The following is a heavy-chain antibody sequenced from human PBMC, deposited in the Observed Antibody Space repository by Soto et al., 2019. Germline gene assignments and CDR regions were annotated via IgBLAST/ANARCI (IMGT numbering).Heavy chain of an antibody. Sequence: QVQLVQSGAEVKKPGSSVKVSCKASGGTFSSDAISWVRQAPGQGLEWMGGIIPIFGTANYAQKFQGRVTITADESTSTAYMELSSLRSEDTAVYYCARDCRYCSGGSCYSHCYWGQGTLVTVSS. V-gene: IGHV1-69*01. CDR3: ARDCRYCSGGSCYSHCY. CDR1: GGTFSSDA. J-gene: IGHJ4*02. CDR2: IIPIFGTA. D-gene: IGHD2-15*01.